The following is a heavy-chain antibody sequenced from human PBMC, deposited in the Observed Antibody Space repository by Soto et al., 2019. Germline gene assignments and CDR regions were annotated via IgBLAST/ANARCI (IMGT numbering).Heavy chain of an antibody. CDR3: ARGVINDAFDI. CDR1: GYTFTSHG. J-gene: IGHJ3*02. Sequence: QGQLVQSGAEVKKPGASVKVSCKASGYTFTSHGITWVRQAPGQGLEWMGWISAYKGRTDYAQRVQGRVTMTTDTSTSTAYMELRSLRSVDTAVYYCARGVINDAFDIWGQGTMVTVSS. V-gene: IGHV1-18*01. D-gene: IGHD3-10*01. CDR2: ISAYKGRT.